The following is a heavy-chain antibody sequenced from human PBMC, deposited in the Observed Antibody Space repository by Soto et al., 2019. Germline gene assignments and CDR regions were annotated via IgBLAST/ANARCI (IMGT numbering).Heavy chain of an antibody. D-gene: IGHD3-9*01. Sequence: QVQLVQSGAEVKKPGASVKVSCKASGYTFTSFGISWVRQAPGQGLEWMGWISAYNGNTNYAQKLQGRVTMTTDTSTSTAYMELRSLRSDDTAVYYCARTYYDILTGYPYYFDYWGQGTLVTVSS. CDR2: ISAYNGNT. CDR1: GYTFTSFG. V-gene: IGHV1-18*01. CDR3: ARTYYDILTGYPYYFDY. J-gene: IGHJ4*02.